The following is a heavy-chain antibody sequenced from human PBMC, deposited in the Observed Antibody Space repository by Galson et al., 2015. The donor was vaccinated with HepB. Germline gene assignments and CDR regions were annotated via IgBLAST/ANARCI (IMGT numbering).Heavy chain of an antibody. CDR1: GGTFSSYA. Sequence: SVKVSCKASGGTFSSYAISWVRQAPGQGLEWMGGIIPIFGTANYAQKFQGRVTITADKSTSTAYMELSSLRSEDTAVYYCARDWGGPFVVVPAATGGMDVWGQGTTVTVSS. CDR3: ARDWGGPFVVVPAATGGMDV. J-gene: IGHJ6*02. V-gene: IGHV1-69*06. D-gene: IGHD2-2*01. CDR2: IIPIFGTA.